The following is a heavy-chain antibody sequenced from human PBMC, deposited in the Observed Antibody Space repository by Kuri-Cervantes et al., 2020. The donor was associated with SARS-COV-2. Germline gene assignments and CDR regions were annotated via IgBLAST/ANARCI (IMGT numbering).Heavy chain of an antibody. Sequence: SETLSLTCTVSGGSISSYYWGWIRQPPGKGLEWIGSIYYSGSTYYNPSLKSRVTTSVDTSKNQFSLKLSSVTAADTAVYYCARAPQYSSRFDYWGQGTLVTVSS. V-gene: IGHV4-39*01. J-gene: IGHJ4*02. CDR3: ARAPQYSSRFDY. CDR2: IYYSGST. CDR1: GGSISSYY. D-gene: IGHD6-13*01.